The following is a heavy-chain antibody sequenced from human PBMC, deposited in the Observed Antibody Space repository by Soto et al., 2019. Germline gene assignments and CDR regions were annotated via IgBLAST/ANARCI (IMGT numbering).Heavy chain of an antibody. Sequence: SETLSLTCTVSGGSISSYYWSWIRQPPGKGLEWIGYVYYSGSTNYNPSLKSRVTISVDTSKNQFSLKLSSVTAADTAVYYCARVAVYYDFWSGYGGYYNWFDPWGQGTLVTVSS. D-gene: IGHD3-3*01. J-gene: IGHJ5*02. CDR1: GGSISSYY. CDR3: ARVAVYYDFWSGYGGYYNWFDP. CDR2: VYYSGST. V-gene: IGHV4-59*01.